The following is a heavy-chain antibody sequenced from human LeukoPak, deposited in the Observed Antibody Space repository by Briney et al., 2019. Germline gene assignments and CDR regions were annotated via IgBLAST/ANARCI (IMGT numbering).Heavy chain of an antibody. CDR1: GFTFSSCW. CDR2: IDRDGSST. Sequence: GGSLRLSCAASGFTFSSCWMHWVRQAPGKGLMWVSGIDRDGSSTTYADSVKGRFTISRDNAKNTLYLQMNSLSGEDTAVYYCARMRLGELSSIVWGQGTLVTVSS. CDR3: ARMRLGELSSIV. V-gene: IGHV3-74*01. D-gene: IGHD3-16*02. J-gene: IGHJ4*02.